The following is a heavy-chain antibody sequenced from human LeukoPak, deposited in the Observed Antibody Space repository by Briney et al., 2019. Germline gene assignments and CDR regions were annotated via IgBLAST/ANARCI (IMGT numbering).Heavy chain of an antibody. D-gene: IGHD6-25*01. CDR1: GFTLSSSG. Sequence: GGSLRLSCAASGFTLSSSGMHWVRQTPGKGLEWVAVIWGDENHKYYGDSVRGRFTISRDNAKNTLYLQMDSLRVEDTAVYYCARDVGSAPFDYWGQGTLVTVSS. V-gene: IGHV3-33*01. CDR3: ARDVGSAPFDY. CDR2: IWGDENHK. J-gene: IGHJ4*02.